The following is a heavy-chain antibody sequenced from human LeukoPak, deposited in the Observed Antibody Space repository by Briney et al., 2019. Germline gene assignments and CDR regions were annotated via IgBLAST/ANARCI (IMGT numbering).Heavy chain of an antibody. J-gene: IGHJ1*01. CDR3: ARGSDYGDYFPK. D-gene: IGHD4-17*01. V-gene: IGHV1-69*05. CDR1: GGTFSSYA. CDR2: IIPIFGTA. Sequence: ASVKVSCKASGGTFSSYAISWVPQAPGQGVEWMGRIIPIFGTANYAPKFQGRVTITTDESTSTAYMELSSLRSEDTAVYYCARGSDYGDYFPKWGQGTLVTVSS.